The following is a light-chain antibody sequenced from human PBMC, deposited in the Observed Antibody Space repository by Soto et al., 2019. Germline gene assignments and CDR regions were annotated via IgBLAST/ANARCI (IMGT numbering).Light chain of an antibody. CDR1: QSISTY. Sequence: DIQMTQSPSSLSASVGDRVTITCRASQSISTYLNWYQQKPGKAPKLLMYAASNLQGGVPSRFSGSGSGTDFTLTISSLQPEDFATYYCQQSYSTPYTFGQGTKLEIK. J-gene: IGKJ2*01. CDR3: QQSYSTPYT. CDR2: AAS. V-gene: IGKV1-39*01.